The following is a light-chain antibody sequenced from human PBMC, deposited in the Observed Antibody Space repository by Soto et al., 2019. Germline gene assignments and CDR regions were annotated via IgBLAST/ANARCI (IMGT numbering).Light chain of an antibody. J-gene: IGKJ2*01. CDR3: QHSAT. Sequence: DIQMTQSPSTLSASVGDRVTITCRASQSLSEWLAWYQQEPGKAPKLLIYDASSLESGVPSRFSGSGSGTEFTLTISSLQPEDFATYYCQHSATFGQGTKLEI. CDR2: DAS. CDR1: QSLSEW. V-gene: IGKV1-5*01.